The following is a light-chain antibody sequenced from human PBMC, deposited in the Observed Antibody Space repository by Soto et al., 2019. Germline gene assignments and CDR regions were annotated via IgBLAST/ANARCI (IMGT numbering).Light chain of an antibody. CDR1: SSNIGAGYD. Sequence: QSALTQPPSVSGSPGQRVTISCTWISSNIGAGYDVHWYQQLPGTAPKLLIYGNGNRPSGVPDRFSGSKSGTSASLAITGLQAEDEADYYCQSYDSSLSGSEVFGTGTKVTVL. CDR3: QSYDSSLSGSEV. J-gene: IGLJ1*01. CDR2: GNG. V-gene: IGLV1-40*01.